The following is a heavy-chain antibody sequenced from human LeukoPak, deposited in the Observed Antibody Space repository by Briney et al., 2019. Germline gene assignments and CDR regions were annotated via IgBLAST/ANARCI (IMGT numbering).Heavy chain of an antibody. CDR1: GFIFSSLA. Sequence: GGSLRLSCAASGFIFSSLAMTWVRQAPGKGLEWVSTINAVDANTYYADSVKGRFTVSRDNSRNTLYLQMNSLRAEDTAVYYCAKQFLGANWGQETLVIVSS. J-gene: IGHJ4*02. CDR3: AKQFLGAN. D-gene: IGHD4/OR15-4a*01. CDR2: INAVDANT. V-gene: IGHV3-23*01.